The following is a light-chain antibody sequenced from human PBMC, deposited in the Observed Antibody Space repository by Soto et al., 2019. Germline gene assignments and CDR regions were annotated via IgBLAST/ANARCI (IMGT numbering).Light chain of an antibody. CDR3: QQYGSSPS. J-gene: IGKJ2*01. CDR2: GAS. CDR1: QSVSSSY. Sequence: EIVLTQSPGTLSLSPGERATLSCRASQSVSSSYLAWYQQKPGQAPRLLIYGASSRATVIPDRFSGSGSGRDFTLTISRLEPEDFAVYYCQQYGSSPSFGQGTKLQIK. V-gene: IGKV3-20*01.